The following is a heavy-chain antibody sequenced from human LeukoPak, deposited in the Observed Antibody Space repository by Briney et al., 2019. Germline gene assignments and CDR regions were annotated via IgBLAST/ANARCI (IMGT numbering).Heavy chain of an antibody. CDR2: ISSNGGST. CDR3: ARSGYSSSWYLGY. Sequence: PGGSLRLSCAASGFTFSSYDMHWVRQAPGKGLEYVSAISSNGGSTYYANSVKGRFTISRDNSKNTLYLQMGSLRAEDMAVYYCARSGYSSSWYLGYWGQGTLVTVSS. J-gene: IGHJ4*02. CDR1: GFTFSSYD. D-gene: IGHD6-13*01. V-gene: IGHV3-64*01.